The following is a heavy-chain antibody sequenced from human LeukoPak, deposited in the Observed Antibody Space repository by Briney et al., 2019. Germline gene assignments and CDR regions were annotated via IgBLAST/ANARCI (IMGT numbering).Heavy chain of an antibody. Sequence: GRSLRLSCAASGFTFSSYGMHWVRQAPGKGLEWVAVIWYDGSNKYYADSVKGRFTISRDNSKNTLYLQMNSLRAEDTAVYYCARDQDSSGYLTGAFDIWGQGTMVTVSS. CDR3: ARDQDSSGYLTGAFDI. D-gene: IGHD3-22*01. V-gene: IGHV3-33*01. J-gene: IGHJ3*02. CDR2: IWYDGSNK. CDR1: GFTFSSYG.